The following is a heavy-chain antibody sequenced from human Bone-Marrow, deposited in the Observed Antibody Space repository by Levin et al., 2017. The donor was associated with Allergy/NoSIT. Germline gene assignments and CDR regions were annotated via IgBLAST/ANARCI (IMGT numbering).Heavy chain of an antibody. J-gene: IGHJ4*02. CDR2: VNAAIGDT. Sequence: GESLKISCKASGYNFTSYAIHWVRQAPGQRLEWMGWVNAAIGDTKYSQKFQGRVTIARDTSAGTVYMDLSSLRSEDTAVYYCARARGELRFLEWLLGFDYWGQGTLVTVSS. CDR3: ARARGELRFLEWLLGFDY. D-gene: IGHD3-3*01. V-gene: IGHV1-3*01. CDR1: GYNFTSYA.